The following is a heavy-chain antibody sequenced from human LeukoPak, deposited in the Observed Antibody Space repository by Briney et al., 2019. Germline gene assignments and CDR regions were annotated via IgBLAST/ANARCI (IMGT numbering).Heavy chain of an antibody. Sequence: GGSLRLSCAASGFTFSSYAMHWDRQAPGKGLEWVAVISYDGSNKYYADSVKGRFTISRDNSKNTLYLQMNSLRAEDTAVYYCARDQQLAIDYWGQGTLVTVSS. V-gene: IGHV3-30*04. CDR3: ARDQQLAIDY. CDR1: GFTFSSYA. D-gene: IGHD6-13*01. J-gene: IGHJ4*02. CDR2: ISYDGSNK.